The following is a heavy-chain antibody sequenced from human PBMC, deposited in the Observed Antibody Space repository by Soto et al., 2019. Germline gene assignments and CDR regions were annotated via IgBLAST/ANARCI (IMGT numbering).Heavy chain of an antibody. CDR2: IYGDNEK. J-gene: IGHJ4*02. Sequence: QITLKESGPSPVKPTQTLTVTCTFSGFSLSNSGVGVAWIRQSPGKALERLALIYGDNEKRYSPSLKTRLTITKDTSKNQVVLTMTTTDPVDTATYYCAHCTLHDYGDYDPGTSHVFDSWGQGTLVTVSS. V-gene: IGHV2-5*02. CDR1: GFSLSNSGVG. D-gene: IGHD4-17*01. CDR3: AHCTLHDYGDYDPGTSHVFDS.